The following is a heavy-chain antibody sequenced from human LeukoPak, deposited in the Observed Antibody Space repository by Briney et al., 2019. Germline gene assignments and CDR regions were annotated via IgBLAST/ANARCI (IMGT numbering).Heavy chain of an antibody. CDR1: GYTFTSYH. CDR2: INPSGGST. J-gene: IGHJ6*03. Sequence: ASVKVSCKASGYTFTSYHMHWVRQAPGQGLEWMGIINPSGGSTSYAQKFQGRVTMTRDTSTSTVYMELSSLRSEDTAVYYCARSKGSSWPYYYYYMGVWGKGTTVTVSS. CDR3: ARSKGSSWPYYYYYMGV. D-gene: IGHD6-13*01. V-gene: IGHV1-46*01.